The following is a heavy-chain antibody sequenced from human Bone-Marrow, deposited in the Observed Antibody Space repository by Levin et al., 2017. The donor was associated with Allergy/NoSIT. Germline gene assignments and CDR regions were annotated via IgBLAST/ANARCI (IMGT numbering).Heavy chain of an antibody. Sequence: SGPTLVKPTQTLTLTCTFSGFSLNTRGVGVAWIRQPPGKALEWLANIYWDDDKSYSPSLKTRLTITKDTSKSQVVLALANVDPVDTATSFCAHHRYFACTGYYLGAFDIWGQGTMVTVSS. CDR3: AHHRYFACTGYYLGAFDI. V-gene: IGHV2-5*02. D-gene: IGHD3-22*01. CDR2: IYWDDDK. J-gene: IGHJ3*02. CDR1: GFSLNTRGVG.